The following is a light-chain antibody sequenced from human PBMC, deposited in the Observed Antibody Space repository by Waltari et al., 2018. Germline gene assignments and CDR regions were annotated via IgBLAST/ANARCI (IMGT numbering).Light chain of an antibody. V-gene: IGKV1-5*03. J-gene: IGKJ1*01. CDR3: QQYNHYSWT. CDR2: RAS. Sequence: DIQMTQSPSTLSASVGDRVTITCRASQSVRTFLAWYQQKPGKAPKLQIYRASTLESGVPSRFAGSGSETEFTLTISGLQPDDFATYYCQQYNHYSWTFGQGTEVDIK. CDR1: QSVRTF.